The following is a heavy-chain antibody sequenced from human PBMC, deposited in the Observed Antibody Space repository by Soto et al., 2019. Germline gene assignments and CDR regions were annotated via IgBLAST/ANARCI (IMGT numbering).Heavy chain of an antibody. D-gene: IGHD6-13*01. CDR2: IYYSGST. CDR3: ARELAAAGIPNWFDP. CDR1: GGSISSSSYY. V-gene: IGHV4-39*01. J-gene: IGHJ5*02. Sequence: SETLSLTYTVSGGSISSSSYYWGWIRQPPGKGLEWIGSIYYSGSTYYNPSLKSRVTISVDTSKNQFSLKLSSVTAADTAVYYCARELAAAGIPNWFDPWGQGTLVTVSS.